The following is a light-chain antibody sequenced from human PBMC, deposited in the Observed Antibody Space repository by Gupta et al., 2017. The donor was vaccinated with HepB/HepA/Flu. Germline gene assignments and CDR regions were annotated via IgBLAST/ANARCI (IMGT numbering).Light chain of an antibody. V-gene: IGLV2-11*01. Sequence: QSALTQPRSVSGSPGQSVTISCTGTSSDVGVYDDVSWYQQHPGKAPKVMIYDVSKRPSEVPVRFSGSKSGNTASLTISGLQAEDEADYYCCSYAGSYTKVFGGGTKLTVL. CDR2: DVS. CDR3: CSYAGSYTKV. CDR1: SSDVGVYDD. J-gene: IGLJ2*01.